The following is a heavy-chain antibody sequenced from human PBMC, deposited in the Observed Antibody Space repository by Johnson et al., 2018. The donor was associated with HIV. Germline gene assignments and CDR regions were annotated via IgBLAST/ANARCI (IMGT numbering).Heavy chain of an antibody. D-gene: IGHD3-16*01. CDR2: ISGRGGTT. J-gene: IGHJ3*02. V-gene: IGHV3-23*04. Sequence: VQLVESGGGLVQPGGSLRLSCAASGFTFSSHAMSWVRQAPGKGLEWVSAISGRGGTTYYADSVKGRFTISRDNSKHTLYMQMNSLRAEDTAVYYCARDQGVRAFDIWGQGTMVTVSS. CDR3: ARDQGVRAFDI. CDR1: GFTFSSHA.